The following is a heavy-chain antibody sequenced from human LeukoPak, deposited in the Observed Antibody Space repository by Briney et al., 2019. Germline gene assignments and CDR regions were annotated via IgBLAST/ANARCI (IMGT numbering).Heavy chain of an antibody. CDR1: GFTFSHYG. Sequence: GGSLRLSCATSGFTFSHYGMHWVRQAPGKGLEGVAVIWSDGTNSFYGDPVEGRFTISRDNFQRTVYLQMNSLRAEDTAVYYCAKDAQRGFDHSNSLDKWGQGTLVTVSS. CDR2: IWSDGTNS. CDR3: AKDAQRGFDHSNSLDK. V-gene: IGHV3-33*06. J-gene: IGHJ4*02. D-gene: IGHD4-11*01.